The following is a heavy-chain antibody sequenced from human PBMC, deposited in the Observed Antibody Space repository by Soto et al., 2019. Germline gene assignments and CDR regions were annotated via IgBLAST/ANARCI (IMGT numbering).Heavy chain of an antibody. J-gene: IGHJ3*02. Sequence: GGSLRLSCAASGFTFSSHTMHWVRQAPGKGLEYVSTVSSNGGSTFYADSVRGRFTISRDNSKNTLYLQMGSLRAEDMAVYYCARGLGSSWYYAFDIWGQGTMVTVSS. CDR3: ARGLGSSWYYAFDI. V-gene: IGHV3-64*02. CDR2: VSSNGGST. D-gene: IGHD6-13*01. CDR1: GFTFSSHT.